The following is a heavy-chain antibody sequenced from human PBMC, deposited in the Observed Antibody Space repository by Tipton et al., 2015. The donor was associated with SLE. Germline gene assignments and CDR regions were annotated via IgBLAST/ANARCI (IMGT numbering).Heavy chain of an antibody. V-gene: IGHV3-9*01. CDR3: ARGGSRHYSD. CDR1: GFTFDDHA. Sequence: QLVQSGGGLVQPGRSLRLSCAASGFTFDDHAMHWVRQAPGKGLEWVSGITWNSGNIAYADSVKGRFTVSRDNAKNSLYLQMNSLRVEDTAVYYCARGGSRHYSDWGQGTLVTVSS. D-gene: IGHD2-15*01. J-gene: IGHJ4*02. CDR2: ITWNSGNI.